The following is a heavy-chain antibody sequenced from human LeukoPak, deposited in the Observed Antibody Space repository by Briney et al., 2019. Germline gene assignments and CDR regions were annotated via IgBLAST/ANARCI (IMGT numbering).Heavy chain of an antibody. Sequence: GESLRLSCAASGFTFSTYSMNWLRLAPGKGLEWVANIKQDGSEKYYVDSVKGRFTISRDNAKNSLYLQMNSLRAEDTAVYYCARLYANYFDYWGQGTLVTVSS. J-gene: IGHJ4*02. D-gene: IGHD2-8*01. CDR3: ARLYANYFDY. CDR1: GFTFSTYS. CDR2: IKQDGSEK. V-gene: IGHV3-7*01.